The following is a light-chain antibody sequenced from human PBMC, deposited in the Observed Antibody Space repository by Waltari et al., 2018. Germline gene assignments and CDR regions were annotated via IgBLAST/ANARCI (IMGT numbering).Light chain of an antibody. Sequence: QSALTQPTSESGFPGQSITISCAGSNSEIGGYNYVSWYQQFPGRAPKLIIYEVTKRPSWISDRFSGAKSATTASLTIAGLQAEDEADYYCSSHGGSGTVIFGGGTKLTVL. CDR2: EVT. J-gene: IGLJ2*01. CDR3: SSHGGSGTVI. CDR1: NSEIGGYNY. V-gene: IGLV2-14*01.